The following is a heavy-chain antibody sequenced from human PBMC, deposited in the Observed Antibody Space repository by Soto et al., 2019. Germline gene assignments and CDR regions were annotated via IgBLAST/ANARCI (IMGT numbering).Heavy chain of an antibody. J-gene: IGHJ4*02. Sequence: EVQLVESGGGLVKAGGSLRLFCTASGFTFRNYNMNWVRQAPAKGLEWVSSISTGGAYMFYADSVKGRFTISRDNAQNSLFLQIDSPRAEDTAVYYCARDIASPGGDYFDSWGQGTLVTVSS. D-gene: IGHD2-21*01. V-gene: IGHV3-21*06. CDR2: ISTGGAYM. CDR1: GFTFRNYN. CDR3: ARDIASPGGDYFDS.